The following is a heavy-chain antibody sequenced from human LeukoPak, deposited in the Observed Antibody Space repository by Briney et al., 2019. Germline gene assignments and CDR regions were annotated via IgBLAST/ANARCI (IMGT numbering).Heavy chain of an antibody. V-gene: IGHV4-31*03. J-gene: IGHJ5*02. CDR2: IYYSGST. CDR3: AGAGYCSSTSCYTSNWFDP. CDR1: GGSISSGGYY. Sequence: SETLSLTCTVSGGSISSGGYYWSWIRQHPGKGLEWIGYIYYSGSTYYNPSLKSRVTISVDTSKNQFSLKLSSVTAADTAVYYCAGAGYCSSTSCYTSNWFDPWGQGTLVTVSS. D-gene: IGHD2-2*02.